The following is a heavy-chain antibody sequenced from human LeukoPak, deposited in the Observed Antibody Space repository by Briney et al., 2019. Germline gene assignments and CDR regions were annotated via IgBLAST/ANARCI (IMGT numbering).Heavy chain of an antibody. V-gene: IGHV1-18*01. CDR1: GYAFTSYG. D-gene: IGHD5-12*01. CDR3: ARGTRRGYSGYDFAALLDY. J-gene: IGHJ4*02. Sequence: GASVKVSCKASGYAFTSYGISWVRQAPGQGLEWMGWISAYNGNTNYAQKLQGRVTMTRDTSTSTVYMELSSLRSEDTAVYYCARGTRRGYSGYDFAALLDYWGQGTLVTVSS. CDR2: ISAYNGNT.